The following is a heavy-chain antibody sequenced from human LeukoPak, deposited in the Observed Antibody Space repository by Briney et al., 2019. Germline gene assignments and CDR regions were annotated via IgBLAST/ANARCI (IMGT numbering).Heavy chain of an antibody. Sequence: GGSLRLSCAASGFTFSSCAMSWVRQAPGKGLERLSTIGGGGENTYYADSVRGRFTISRDNSKDTVYLQMKSLRAEDTAVYFCAKVLTGSQDYWGQGTLVTVSS. D-gene: IGHD7-27*01. CDR1: GFTFSSCA. CDR2: IGGGGENT. CDR3: AKVLTGSQDY. V-gene: IGHV3-23*01. J-gene: IGHJ4*02.